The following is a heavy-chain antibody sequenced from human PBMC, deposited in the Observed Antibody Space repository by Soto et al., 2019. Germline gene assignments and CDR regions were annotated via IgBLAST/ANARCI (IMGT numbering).Heavy chain of an antibody. J-gene: IGHJ4*02. CDR2: IKQDGSEK. D-gene: IGHD1-7*01. V-gene: IGHV3-7*01. CDR3: ARFASNNWNYDYFDY. CDR1: GFTFSSYW. Sequence: GGSLRLSCAAPGFTFSSYWMSWVRQAPGKGLEWVANIKQDGSEKYYVDSVKGRFTISRDNAKNSLYLQMNSLRAEDTAVYYCARFASNNWNYDYFDYWGQGTLVTVSS.